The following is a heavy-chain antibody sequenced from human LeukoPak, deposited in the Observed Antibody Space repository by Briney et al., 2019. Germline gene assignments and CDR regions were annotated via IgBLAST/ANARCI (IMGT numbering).Heavy chain of an antibody. J-gene: IGHJ4*02. V-gene: IGHV4-34*01. CDR3: ARGYCSSTSCPDY. Sequence: SETLPLTCAVYGGSFSGYYWSWIRQPPGKGLEWIGEINHSGSTNYNPSLKSRVTISVDTSKNQFSLKLSSVTAADTAVYYCARGYCSSTSCPDYWGQGTLVTVSS. CDR1: GGSFSGYY. D-gene: IGHD2-2*01. CDR2: INHSGST.